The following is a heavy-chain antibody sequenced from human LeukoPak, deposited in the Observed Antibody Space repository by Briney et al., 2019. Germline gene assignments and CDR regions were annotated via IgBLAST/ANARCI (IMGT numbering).Heavy chain of an antibody. CDR3: ARATPDDIYQLPYFDY. CDR1: GGSLSEFY. Sequence: SETLSLTCAVSGGSLSEFYWNWIRQSPVKGQEWIGEIYHSGSTNYNPSLKSRVTISVDKSKNQFSLKLSSVTAADTAVYYCARATPDDIYQLPYFDYWGQGTLVTVSS. J-gene: IGHJ4*02. V-gene: IGHV4-34*01. D-gene: IGHD2-2*01. CDR2: IYHSGST.